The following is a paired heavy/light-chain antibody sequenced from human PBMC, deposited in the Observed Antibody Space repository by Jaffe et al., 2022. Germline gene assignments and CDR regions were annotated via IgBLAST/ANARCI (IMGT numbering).Heavy chain of an antibody. Sequence: QVQLQESGPGLVKPSETLSLMCTVSGVSLSNYYWAWIRQLPGKGLEWIGDGEDSGRGKYKASLRSRVSISVDKSKNQFSLRLTSVSAADSAIYYCARDQGTFIRGGHFDYWGQGILVTVSS. CDR2: GEDSGRG. D-gene: IGHD3-10*01. CDR3: ARDQGTFIRGGHFDY. V-gene: IGHV4-59*01. J-gene: IGHJ4*02. CDR1: GVSLSNYY.
Light chain of an antibody. CDR2: ATS. Sequence: DIEMTHSPSSLSASVGDRVTIGCRASQGIGNSVAWYQQKPGKAPKLLVFATSTLESGVPSRFSGGGSGTNYTLTISRLQPEDFATYYCQQYYTPPLTFGQGTKVEIK. CDR3: QQYYTPPLT. V-gene: IGKV1-NL1*01. CDR1: QGIGNS. J-gene: IGKJ1*01.